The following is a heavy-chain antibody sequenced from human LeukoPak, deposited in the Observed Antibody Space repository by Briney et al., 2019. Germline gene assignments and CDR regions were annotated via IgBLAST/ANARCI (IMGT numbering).Heavy chain of an antibody. CDR3: AHRSGDFDY. Sequence: EAGPTLVKPTQTLTLTCTFSGFSLSTSGVGVGWIRQPPGKALEWLALIYWDDDKRYSPSLKSRLTITKDTSKNQVVLTMTSLDPVDTPTSYCAHRSGDFDYWGQGTMVTVSS. CDR1: GFSLSTSGVG. J-gene: IGHJ4*02. V-gene: IGHV2-5*02. CDR2: IYWDDDK. D-gene: IGHD7-27*01.